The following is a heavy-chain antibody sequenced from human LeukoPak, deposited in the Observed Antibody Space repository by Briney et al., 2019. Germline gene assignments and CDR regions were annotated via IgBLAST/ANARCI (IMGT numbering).Heavy chain of an antibody. CDR3: ARAPSGSYDKQGYFQH. V-gene: IGHV1-3*01. J-gene: IGHJ1*01. D-gene: IGHD3-10*01. CDR2: INAGNGNT. Sequence: GASVKVSCKASGYTFTSYVMHWVRQAPGQRLEWMGWINAGNGNTKYSQKFQGRVTITRDTSASTAYMELSSLRSEDTAVYYCARAPSGSYDKQGYFQHWGQGTLVTVSS. CDR1: GYTFTSYV.